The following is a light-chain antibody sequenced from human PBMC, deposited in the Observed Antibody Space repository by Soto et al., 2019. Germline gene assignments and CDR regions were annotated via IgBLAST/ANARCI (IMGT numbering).Light chain of an antibody. CDR2: DNN. CDR3: QSSDGRRSAL. Sequence: QSVLTQPPSVSGAPGQSVTISCTGDSSNIGAHFDVHWYQHRPGTAPKLLIYDNNNRPSGVPARFSGSTSGTSASLAIAGLQAEDEADYYCQSSDGRRSALFGGGTKLTVL. V-gene: IGLV1-40*01. CDR1: SSNIGAHFD. J-gene: IGLJ2*01.